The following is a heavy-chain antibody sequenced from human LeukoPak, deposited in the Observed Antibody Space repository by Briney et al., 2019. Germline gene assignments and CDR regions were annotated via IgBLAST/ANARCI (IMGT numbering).Heavy chain of an antibody. CDR3: AREGTTDGSTWYMSWFDP. D-gene: IGHD6-13*01. CDR2: IYHSGST. V-gene: IGHV4-34*01. Sequence: SETPADTCAVYGGSLSEYYWSWIPQSPRKRLEWIGEIYHSGSTKYNPSLKSRVAISVDTSKNQFSLRLSSVTAADTAVYYCAREGTTDGSTWYMSWFDPWGQGTLVTVSS. CDR1: GGSLSEYY. J-gene: IGHJ5*02.